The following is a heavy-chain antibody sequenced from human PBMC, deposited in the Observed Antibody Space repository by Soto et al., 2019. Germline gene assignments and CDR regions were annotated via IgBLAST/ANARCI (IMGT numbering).Heavy chain of an antibody. Sequence: EVHLVESGGGLVQPGGSLRLSCAASGFTFSDYGVNWVRQAPGKGLEWISYISSGSDTIYYADSVKGRFTISRDDAKNSLFLQMTSLRDEDTAVYYCARVSTTWEDDYWGQGTLVTVPS. D-gene: IGHD5-12*01. CDR2: ISSGSDTI. CDR3: ARVSTTWEDDY. J-gene: IGHJ4*02. CDR1: GFTFSDYG. V-gene: IGHV3-48*02.